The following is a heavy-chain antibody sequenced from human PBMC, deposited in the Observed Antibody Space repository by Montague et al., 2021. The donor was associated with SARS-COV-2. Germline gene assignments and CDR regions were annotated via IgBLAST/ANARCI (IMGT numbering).Heavy chain of an antibody. CDR3: ARVSLAAAATRSDY. CDR1: GGSVSSGGYY. V-gene: IGHV4-61*08. CDR2: IYYNGST. D-gene: IGHD6-13*01. Sequence: SETLSLTCTVSGGSVSSGGYYWSWIRQPPGKGLEWFGYIYYNGSTXYNPSVKSRVTISLDTSKNQFSLKLTSVTAADTAVYYCARVSLAAAATRSDYWGQGTLVTVSS. J-gene: IGHJ4*02.